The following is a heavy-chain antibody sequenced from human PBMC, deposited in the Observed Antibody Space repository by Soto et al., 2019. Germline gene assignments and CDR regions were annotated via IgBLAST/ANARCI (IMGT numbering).Heavy chain of an antibody. J-gene: IGHJ4*02. V-gene: IGHV4-31*03. CDR3: ARDPTTGYFDY. CDR2: IYYSGST. CDR1: GGSISSGGYY. Sequence: SETLSLTCTVSGGSISSGGYYLSWIRQHPGKGLEWIGYIYYSGSTYYNPSLKSRVTISVDTSKNQFSLKLSSVTAADTAVYYCARDPTTGYFDYWGQGTLVTVSS. D-gene: IGHD1-26*01.